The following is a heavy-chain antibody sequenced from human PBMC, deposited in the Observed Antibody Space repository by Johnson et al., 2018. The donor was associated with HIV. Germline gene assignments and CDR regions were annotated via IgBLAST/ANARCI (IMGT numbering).Heavy chain of an antibody. CDR2: IYNDGSRT. V-gene: IGHV3-74*03. CDR3: AREFRYSSSSGAFDI. D-gene: IGHD6-6*01. J-gene: IGHJ3*02. CDR1: GFAFRTYW. Sequence: VQLVESGGTLVKPGGSLSLSCAASGFAFRTYWMVWVRQVPGKRPVWVARIYNDGSRTTYADSVRGRFTISRDNAKYTVDLQMNSLRVEDTAVYYCAREFRYSSSSGAFDIWGQGTMVTVSS.